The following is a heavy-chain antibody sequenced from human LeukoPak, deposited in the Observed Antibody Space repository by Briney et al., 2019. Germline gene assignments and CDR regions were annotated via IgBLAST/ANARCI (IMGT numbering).Heavy chain of an antibody. Sequence: SETLSLTCTVSGGSISSSSYYWGWIRQPPGKGLEWIGSIYYSGSTYYNPSLKSRVTISVDTSKNQFSVKLSSVTAADTAVYYCARDPDYYGSGKYFQHWGQGTLVTVSS. CDR2: IYYSGST. J-gene: IGHJ1*01. CDR3: ARDPDYYGSGKYFQH. V-gene: IGHV4-39*02. D-gene: IGHD3-10*01. CDR1: GGSISSSSYY.